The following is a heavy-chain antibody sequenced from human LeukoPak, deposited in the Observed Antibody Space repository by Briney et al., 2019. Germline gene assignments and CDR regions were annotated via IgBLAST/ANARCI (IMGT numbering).Heavy chain of an antibody. CDR3: AKRLHISKWYATFDY. J-gene: IGHJ4*02. V-gene: IGHV3-23*01. CDR1: GFTFNNYV. Sequence: PGGSLRLSCAASGFTFNNYVMNWVRQAPGKGLEWVSGISSNGVSTWYADSVRGRFTISRDNSENTLYLQMNNLRAEDAAAYYCAKRLHISKWYATFDYWGQGILVTVSS. CDR2: ISSNGVST. D-gene: IGHD6-13*01.